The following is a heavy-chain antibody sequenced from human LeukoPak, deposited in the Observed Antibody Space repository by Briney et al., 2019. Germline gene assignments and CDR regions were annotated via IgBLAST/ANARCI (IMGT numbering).Heavy chain of an antibody. J-gene: IGHJ4*02. V-gene: IGHV4-38-2*01. CDR2: FYHSGST. CDR1: GYSISSGYY. CDR3: ARLLREWLNFDY. D-gene: IGHD3-3*01. Sequence: SETLFLTCAVSGYSISSGYYWGWIRQPPGKGLEWIGSFYHSGSTYYNPSLKSRVTISADTSKNQFSLKLSSVTAADTAVYYCARLLREWLNFDYWGQGTLVTVSS.